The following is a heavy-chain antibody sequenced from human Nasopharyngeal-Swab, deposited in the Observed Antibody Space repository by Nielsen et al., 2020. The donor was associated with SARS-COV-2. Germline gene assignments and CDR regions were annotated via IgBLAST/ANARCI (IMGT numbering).Heavy chain of an antibody. CDR3: ARESVVTGMDDAPDI. V-gene: IGHV3-74*01. CDR1: GFTFSSYW. D-gene: IGHD2-21*02. J-gene: IGHJ3*02. Sequence: GESLKISCAASGFTFSSYWMHWVRQPPGKGPQWVSRINTDGTTTNYADSVRGRFTISRDNAKNSVFLQMNSLRSEDTAVYYCARESVVTGMDDAPDIWGRGTMVTVSS. CDR2: INTDGTTT.